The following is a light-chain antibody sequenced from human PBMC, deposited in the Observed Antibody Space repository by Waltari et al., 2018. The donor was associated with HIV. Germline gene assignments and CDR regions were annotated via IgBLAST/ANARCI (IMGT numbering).Light chain of an antibody. Sequence: SYVLTQPPSVSVAPGKTARVSCWGSNIGSKSVHWYQQKPGQAPVVVIYYDSDRPSGIPERFSGSNSGDTATLTIRRVEAGDEADYYCQLWDSNTDHPVFGGGTKLTVL. V-gene: IGLV3-21*04. CDR2: YDS. CDR1: NIGSKS. J-gene: IGLJ2*01. CDR3: QLWDSNTDHPV.